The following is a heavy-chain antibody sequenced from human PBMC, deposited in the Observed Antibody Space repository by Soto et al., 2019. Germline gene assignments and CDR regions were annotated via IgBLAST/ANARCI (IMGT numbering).Heavy chain of an antibody. V-gene: IGHV4-34*01. J-gene: IGHJ5*02. CDR2: INHTGGT. CDR3: ATRITVFGLLIPPFDP. D-gene: IGHD3-3*01. CDR1: GGSISSYY. Sequence: PSETLSLTCTVSGGSISSYYWNWIRQPPGKGLEWIGEINHTGGTHYNPSLKSRVTMSVDTSKNQFSLRLSSVTAADTAIYYCATRITVFGLLIPPFDPWGQGTQVTAPQ.